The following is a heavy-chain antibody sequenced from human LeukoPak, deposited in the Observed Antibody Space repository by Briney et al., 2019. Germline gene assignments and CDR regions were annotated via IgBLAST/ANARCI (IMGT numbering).Heavy chain of an antibody. J-gene: IGHJ4*02. Sequence: GGSLRLSCAASGFTFSTYDMNWVRQAPGKGLEWVAAINDGGYNTYYADSVRGRFTISKDNAKNTLYLQMNSLRAEDTAVYYCAKKETVVSPGNYFDHWGQGTLVTVSS. CDR1: GFTFSTYD. D-gene: IGHD4-23*01. CDR2: INDGGYNT. V-gene: IGHV3-23*01. CDR3: AKKETVVSPGNYFDH.